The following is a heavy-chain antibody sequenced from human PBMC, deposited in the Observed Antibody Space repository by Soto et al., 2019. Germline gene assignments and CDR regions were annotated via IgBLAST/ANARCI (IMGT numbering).Heavy chain of an antibody. CDR3: ARAGMFGVVIDDY. D-gene: IGHD3-3*01. Sequence: AASVQVSCMASGYTFTSYYMHWVGQPPGQGVEWMGIINPSGGSTSDSQKYQGRVTMTRDTTTSTVYMELSSLRSEDTAVYHCARAGMFGVVIDDYWGQGTLVTSPQ. V-gene: IGHV1-46*01. CDR2: INPSGGST. J-gene: IGHJ4*02. CDR1: GYTFTSYY.